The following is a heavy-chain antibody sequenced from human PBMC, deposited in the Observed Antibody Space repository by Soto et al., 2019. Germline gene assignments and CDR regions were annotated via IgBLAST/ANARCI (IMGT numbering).Heavy chain of an antibody. J-gene: IGHJ4*02. CDR1: GYTFTSYY. CDR2: INPSGGST. Sequence: ASVKVSCKASGYTFTSYYMHWVRQAPGQGLEWMGIINPSGGSTSYAQKFQGRVTMTRDTSTSTVYMELSSLRSEDTAVYYCARVEYYDSSGYSYFDYWGQGTLVTVSS. D-gene: IGHD3-22*01. V-gene: IGHV1-46*01. CDR3: ARVEYYDSSGYSYFDY.